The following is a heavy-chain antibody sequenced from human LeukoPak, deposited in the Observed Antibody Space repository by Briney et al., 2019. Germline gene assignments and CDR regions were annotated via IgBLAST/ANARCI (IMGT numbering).Heavy chain of an antibody. CDR2: IRLSGGDT. J-gene: IGHJ5*02. CDR1: GFTFSGYA. CDR3: SRCARTPEGGSGWCNWFDT. D-gene: IGHD6-19*01. Sequence: GGSLRLSCAASGFTFSGYAINWVRQAPGKGLEWVSSIRLSGGDTFYADSVKGRFTIYRDTSKNTVYLQMRGLRAEHTALYYCSRCARTPEGGSGWCNWFDTWGQGALVTVSS. V-gene: IGHV3-23*01.